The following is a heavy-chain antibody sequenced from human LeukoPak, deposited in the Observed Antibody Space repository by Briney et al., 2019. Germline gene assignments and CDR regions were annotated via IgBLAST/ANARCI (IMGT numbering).Heavy chain of an antibody. CDR1: GFTFSGSA. CDR2: IRSKANSYAT. CDR3: TRHGTTGDY. Sequence: GGSLRLSCAASGFTFSGSAMHWVRQASGKGLEWVGRIRSKANSYATAYAASVKGRITISRDDSKNTAYLQMNSLKTEDTAVYDCTRHGTTGDYWGQGTLVTVSS. V-gene: IGHV3-73*01. J-gene: IGHJ4*02. D-gene: IGHD1-7*01.